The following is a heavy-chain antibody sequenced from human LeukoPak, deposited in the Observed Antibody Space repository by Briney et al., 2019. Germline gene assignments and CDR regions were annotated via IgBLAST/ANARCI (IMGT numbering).Heavy chain of an antibody. D-gene: IGHD3-22*01. CDR3: ARERALGYYYDSS. Sequence: PGGSLRLSCAASGFTFSSYGMHWVRQAPGKGLEWVSSISSSSSYIYYADSVKGRFTISRDNAKNSLYLQMNSLRAEDTAVYYCARERALGYYYDSSWGQGTLVTVSS. CDR1: GFTFSSYG. CDR2: ISSSSSYI. V-gene: IGHV3-21*01. J-gene: IGHJ4*02.